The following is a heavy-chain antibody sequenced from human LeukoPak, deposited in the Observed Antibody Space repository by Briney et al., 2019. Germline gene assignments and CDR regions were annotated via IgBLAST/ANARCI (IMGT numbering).Heavy chain of an antibody. CDR2: IKIDGSST. CDR3: ARVVDSSGYYYVGAFDI. V-gene: IGHV3-74*01. CDR1: GFTFSSHW. J-gene: IGHJ3*02. D-gene: IGHD3-22*01. Sequence: GGSLRLSCAASGFTFSSHWMHWVRQAPGKGLVWVSHIKIDGSSTSYADSVKGRFTISRDTAKNTLYLQMNSLRAEDTAVYYCARVVDSSGYYYVGAFDIWGRGTMVTVSS.